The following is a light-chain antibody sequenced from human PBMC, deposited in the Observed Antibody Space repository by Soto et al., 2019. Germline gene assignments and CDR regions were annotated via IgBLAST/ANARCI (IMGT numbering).Light chain of an antibody. V-gene: IGLV2-14*01. CDR2: EVS. Sequence: QSVLTQPRSVSGSPGQSVTISCTGTSSDVGGYNYVSWYQQHPGKAPKLMIYEVSNRPSGVSNRFSGSKSGNTASLTISGLQAEDEAGYYCSSYTSSSTVAFGTGTKVTVL. CDR1: SSDVGGYNY. CDR3: SSYTSSSTVA. J-gene: IGLJ1*01.